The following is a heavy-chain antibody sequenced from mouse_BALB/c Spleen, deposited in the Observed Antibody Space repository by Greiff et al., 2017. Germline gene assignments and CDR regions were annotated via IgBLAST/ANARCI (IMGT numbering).Heavy chain of an antibody. CDR2: ISSGGSYT. D-gene: IGHD3-3*01. CDR1: GFTFSSYT. V-gene: IGHV5-6-4*01. CDR3: TREGGQRYFDY. J-gene: IGHJ2*01. Sequence: EVHLVESGGGLVKPGGSLKLSCAASGFTFSSYTMSWVRQTPEKRLEWVATISSGGSYTYYPDSVKGRFTISRDNAKNTLYLQMSSLKSEDTAMYYCTREGGQRYFDYWGQGTTLTVSS.